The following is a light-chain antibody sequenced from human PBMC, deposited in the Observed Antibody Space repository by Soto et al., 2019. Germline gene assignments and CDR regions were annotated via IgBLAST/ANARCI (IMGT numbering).Light chain of an antibody. CDR3: SSYAGSNNLGV. CDR1: SSDVGGYNY. J-gene: IGLJ2*01. V-gene: IGLV2-8*01. CDR2: VVS. Sequence: QSALTQPPSASGSPGQSVTISCTGTSSDVGGYNYVSWYQQHPGKAPKLMIYVVSKRPSGVPDRFSGSKSGNTASLTVSGLQPEDEADYYCSSYAGSNNLGVFGGGTKLTVL.